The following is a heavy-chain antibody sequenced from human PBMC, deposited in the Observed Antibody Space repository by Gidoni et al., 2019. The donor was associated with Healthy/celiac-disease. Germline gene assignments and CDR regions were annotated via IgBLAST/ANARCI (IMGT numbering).Heavy chain of an antibody. D-gene: IGHD6-13*01. Sequence: EVQLVESGGGLVQPGGSLRLSCAASGFTVSSNYMSWVRQAPGKGLEWVSVIYSGGSTYYADSVKGRFTISRDNSKNTLYLQMNSLRAEDTAVYYCAREGIAAAGDIDYWGQGTLVTVSS. CDR2: IYSGGST. V-gene: IGHV3-66*01. CDR1: GFTVSSNY. J-gene: IGHJ4*02. CDR3: AREGIAAAGDIDY.